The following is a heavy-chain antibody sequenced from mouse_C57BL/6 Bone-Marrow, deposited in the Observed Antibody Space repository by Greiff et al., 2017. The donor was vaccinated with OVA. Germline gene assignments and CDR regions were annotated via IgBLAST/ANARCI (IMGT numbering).Heavy chain of an antibody. D-gene: IGHD2-4*01. J-gene: IGHJ4*01. CDR1: GYSFTSYY. V-gene: IGHV1-66*01. CDR2: IYPGSGNP. Sequence: QVQLQQSGPELVKPGASVKISCKASGYSFTSYYIHWVKQRPGQGLEWIGWIYPGSGNPKYNEKFKGKATLTADTASSTAYRQLSSLTSEDSAVYYCARRGLRRGMDYWGQGTSVTVSS. CDR3: ARRGLRRGMDY.